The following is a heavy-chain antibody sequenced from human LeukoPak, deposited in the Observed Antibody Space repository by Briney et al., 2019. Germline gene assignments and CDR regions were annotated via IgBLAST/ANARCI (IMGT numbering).Heavy chain of an antibody. CDR2: ISGSGGST. J-gene: IGHJ4*02. Sequence: GGSLRLSCAASGFTFSSYAMSWVRQAPGKGLEWVSAISGSGGSTYYADSVKGRFTISRDNSKNTRYLQMNSLRAEDTAVYYCAKCTIFGVGTHDYWGQGTLVTVSS. CDR3: AKCTIFGVGTHDY. D-gene: IGHD3-3*01. V-gene: IGHV3-23*01. CDR1: GFTFSSYA.